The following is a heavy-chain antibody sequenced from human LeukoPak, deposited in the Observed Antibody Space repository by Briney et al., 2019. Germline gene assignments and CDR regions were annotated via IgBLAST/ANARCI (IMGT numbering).Heavy chain of an antibody. CDR2: ISAYNGNT. J-gene: IGHJ4*02. Sequence: ASVKVSCKASGGTFSSYAISWARQAPGQGLEWMGWISAYNGNTNYAQKLQGRVTMTTDTSTSTAYMELRSLRSDDTAVYYCASSDGSGSHYPRDYWGQGTLVTVSS. CDR3: ASSDGSGSHYPRDY. V-gene: IGHV1-18*01. CDR1: GGTFSSYA. D-gene: IGHD3-10*01.